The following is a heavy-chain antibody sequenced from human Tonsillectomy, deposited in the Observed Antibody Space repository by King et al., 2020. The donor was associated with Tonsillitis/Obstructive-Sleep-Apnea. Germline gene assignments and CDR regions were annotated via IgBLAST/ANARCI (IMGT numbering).Heavy chain of an antibody. Sequence: LQLQESGPGLVKPSENLSLTCTVSGGSISSSSYYWGWIRQPPGKGLEWIGSIYYSGSTYYNPSLKSRVTISVDTSKNQFSLKLSSVTAADTAVYYCARLRKELSFYYYYYMDVWGRGTTVTVSS. CDR3: ARLRKELSFYYYYYMDV. J-gene: IGHJ6*03. D-gene: IGHD1-26*01. CDR1: GGSISSSSYY. CDR2: IYYSGST. V-gene: IGHV4-39*01.